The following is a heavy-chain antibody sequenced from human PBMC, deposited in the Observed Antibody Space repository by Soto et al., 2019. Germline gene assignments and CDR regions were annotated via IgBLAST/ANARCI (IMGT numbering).Heavy chain of an antibody. Sequence: VKVSCKASGYTFTSYGISWVRQAPGQGLEWMGWISAYNGNTNYAQKLQGRVTMTTDTSTSTAYMELRSLRSDDTAVYYCARDLTSDYYDSSGYGDAFDIWGQGTMVTVSS. V-gene: IGHV1-18*01. D-gene: IGHD3-22*01. CDR2: ISAYNGNT. CDR1: GYTFTSYG. CDR3: ARDLTSDYYDSSGYGDAFDI. J-gene: IGHJ3*02.